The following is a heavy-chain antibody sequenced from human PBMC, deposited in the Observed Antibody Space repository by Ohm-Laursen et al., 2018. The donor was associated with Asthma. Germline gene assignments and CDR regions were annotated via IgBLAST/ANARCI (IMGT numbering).Heavy chain of an antibody. D-gene: IGHD2-21*02. CDR1: GFTFSTFA. CDR2: ITSDGGWT. J-gene: IGHJ3*02. V-gene: IGHV3-30-3*01. CDR3: ARRDYSGGDPDAAFDI. Sequence: SLRLSCAASGFTFSTFAMHWVRQAPGKGPEWVSIITSDGGWTSYADSVRGRFTISRDNSKNILYMQMNSLRAEDTAVYYCARRDYSGGDPDAAFDIWGQGTMVTVSS.